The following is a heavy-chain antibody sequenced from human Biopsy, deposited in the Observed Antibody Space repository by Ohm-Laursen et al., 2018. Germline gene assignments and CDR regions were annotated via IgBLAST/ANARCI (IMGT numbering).Heavy chain of an antibody. D-gene: IGHD1-1*01. CDR1: GFTFDDHV. J-gene: IGHJ6*02. Sequence: SLRLSCSASGFTFDDHVIHWVRQAPGKGLEWVSGISWHSGSRGYADSVKGRFTISRDNAKKLLYLQMNSLRAEDTALYYCAKDVRVKVQLDGMDVWGQGTTVTVSS. CDR3: AKDVRVKVQLDGMDV. V-gene: IGHV3-9*01. CDR2: ISWHSGSR.